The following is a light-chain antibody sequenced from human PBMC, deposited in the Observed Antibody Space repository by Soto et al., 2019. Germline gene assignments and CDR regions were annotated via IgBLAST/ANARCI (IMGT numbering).Light chain of an antibody. V-gene: IGKV3-11*01. CDR1: QSVSSY. J-gene: IGKJ4*01. CDR3: KQRSNVPRST. Sequence: EMVLTQSPATLSLSPGERATLSCRASQSVSSYLAWYQQKPGQAPRLLIYDASNRATGIPARFSGSGSGTDLTLTIISVEHEDFAVQYCKQRSNVPRSTFGGGTKVEIQ. CDR2: DAS.